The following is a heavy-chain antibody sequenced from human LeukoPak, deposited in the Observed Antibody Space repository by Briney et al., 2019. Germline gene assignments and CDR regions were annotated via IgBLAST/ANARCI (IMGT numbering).Heavy chain of an antibody. CDR3: ARERGVPYGDYGYYYYYMDL. J-gene: IGHJ6*03. Sequence: SETLSLTCTVSGGSISSYYWSWIRQPPGKGLEWIGNIYSSGRTIYDPSLKSRVTISVDTSKNEFSLKLSSVTAADTAVYSCARERGVPYGDYGYYYYYMDLWGKGTTVTISS. V-gene: IGHV4-59*01. CDR1: GGSISSYY. D-gene: IGHD4-17*01. CDR2: IYSSGRT.